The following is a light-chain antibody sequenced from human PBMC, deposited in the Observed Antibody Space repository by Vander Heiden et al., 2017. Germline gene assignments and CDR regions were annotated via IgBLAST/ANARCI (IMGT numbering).Light chain of an antibody. V-gene: IGLV2-11*01. CDR3: CSYAGSYTYV. J-gene: IGLJ1*01. CDR2: DVT. Sequence: QSALTQPPSVSGSPGQSVTISCTGTSRDVGNYNYVSWYQQHPGRAPKLIIFDVTRRPSGVPDRFSGSKSGNTASLTISGLQPEDDADYYCCSYAGSYTYVFGTGTTVTVL. CDR1: SRDVGNYNY.